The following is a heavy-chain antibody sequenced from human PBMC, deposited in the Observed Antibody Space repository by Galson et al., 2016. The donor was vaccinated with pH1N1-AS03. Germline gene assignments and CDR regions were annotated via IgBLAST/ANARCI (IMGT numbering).Heavy chain of an antibody. CDR1: GGSISSGYW. V-gene: IGHV4-4*02. D-gene: IGHD1-26*01. CDR2: LDHSGST. CDR3: ARQATYCVDY. J-gene: IGHJ4*02. Sequence: SETLSLTCAVSGGSISSGYWWSWVRQPPGEGLEWIGELDHSGSTNYNPSLKSRVTISVDKSKNQFSLMMNSVTAADTAVYSGARQATYCVDYWGQGTLVTVSS.